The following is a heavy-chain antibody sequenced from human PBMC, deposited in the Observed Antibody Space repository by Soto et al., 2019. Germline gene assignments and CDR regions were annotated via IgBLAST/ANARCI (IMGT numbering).Heavy chain of an antibody. CDR1: GFTFSSYS. CDR3: AKDHLLRYFDWSFDY. J-gene: IGHJ4*02. CDR2: ISSSSSYI. D-gene: IGHD3-9*01. Sequence: GALRLSCAASGFTFSSYSMNWVRQAPGKGLEWVSSISSSSSYIYYADSVKGRFTISRDNAKNSLYLQMNSLRAEDTAVYYCAKDHLLRYFDWSFDYWGQGTLVTVSS. V-gene: IGHV3-21*01.